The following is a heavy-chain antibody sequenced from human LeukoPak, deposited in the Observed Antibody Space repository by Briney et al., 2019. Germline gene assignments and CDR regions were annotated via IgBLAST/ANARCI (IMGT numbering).Heavy chain of an antibody. CDR1: GASISSYY. CDR3: ARGIMTTVPTFDY. CDR2: MYYSGST. D-gene: IGHD4-17*01. V-gene: IGHV4-59*01. Sequence: PSETLSLTCTVSGASISSYYWSWIRQPPGKGLEWIGYMYYSGSTNYNPSLKSRVTISVDTSKKKFSLRLSSMTAADTAVYYCARGIMTTVPTFDYWGQGTLVTVSS. J-gene: IGHJ4*02.